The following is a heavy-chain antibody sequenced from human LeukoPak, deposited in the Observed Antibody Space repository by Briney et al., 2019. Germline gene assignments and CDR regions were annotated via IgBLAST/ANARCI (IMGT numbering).Heavy chain of an antibody. Sequence: GGSLRLSCAASGFTFSSYAMSWVRQAPGKGLEWVANIKPDGSDKYYVASMKGRFTISRDNAKNSLYLQMNSLRAEDTAVYYCARDPGGYAWGGFDIWGQGTMVTVSS. J-gene: IGHJ3*02. CDR2: IKPDGSDK. D-gene: IGHD2-2*01. CDR1: GFTFSSYA. CDR3: ARDPGGYAWGGFDI. V-gene: IGHV3-7*01.